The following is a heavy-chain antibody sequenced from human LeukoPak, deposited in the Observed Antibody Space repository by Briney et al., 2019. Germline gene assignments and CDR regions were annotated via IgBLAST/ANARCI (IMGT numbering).Heavy chain of an antibody. J-gene: IGHJ6*04. CDR1: GGSISSYY. V-gene: IGHV4-4*07. CDR3: ARDDNRGYCSGGSCPPMDV. Sequence: PSETLSLTCTVSGGSISSYYWSWLRQPAGEGLGWIGRVYTSGSTNYNPSLRSRVTISVDTSRDQFPLKLSSVTAADTAVYYCARDDNRGYCSGGSCPPMDVWGKGTTVTVSS. D-gene: IGHD2-15*01. CDR2: VYTSGST.